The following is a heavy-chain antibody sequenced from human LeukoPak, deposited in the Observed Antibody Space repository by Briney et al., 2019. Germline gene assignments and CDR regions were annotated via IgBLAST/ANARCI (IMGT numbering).Heavy chain of an antibody. V-gene: IGHV7-4-1*02. Sequence: GASVKVSCKASGYTFTGYYMHWVRQAPGQGLEWMGWINTNTGNPTYAQGFTGRFVFSLDTSVSTAYLQISSLKAEDTAVYYCARVLTGGDYWGQGTLVTVSS. CDR3: ARVLTGGDY. D-gene: IGHD2-15*01. CDR1: GYTFTGYY. J-gene: IGHJ4*02. CDR2: INTNTGNP.